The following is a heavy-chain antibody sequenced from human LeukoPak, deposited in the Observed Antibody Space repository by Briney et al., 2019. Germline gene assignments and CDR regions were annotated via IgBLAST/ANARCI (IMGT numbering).Heavy chain of an antibody. CDR3: ARARSQNWFDP. J-gene: IGHJ5*02. V-gene: IGHV1-46*01. CDR1: GYTFTSYY. Sequence: GASVKVSCKASGYTFTSYYMHWVRQAPGQGLEWMGIINPSGGSTSYAQKFQGRVTMATDTSTSTAYMELRSLRSDDTAVYYCARARSQNWFDPWGQGTLVTVSS. D-gene: IGHD2/OR15-2a*01. CDR2: INPSGGST.